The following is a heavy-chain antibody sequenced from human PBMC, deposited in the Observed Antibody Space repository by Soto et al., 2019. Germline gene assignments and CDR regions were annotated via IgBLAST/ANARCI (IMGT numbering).Heavy chain of an antibody. J-gene: IGHJ3*02. D-gene: IGHD6-13*01. Sequence: GGSLRLSCAASGFTFSSYAMSWVRQAPGTGLEWVSAISGSGGSTYYADSVKGRFTISRDNSKNTLYLQMNSRRAEDTAVYSCANRGDGSSWYWGAFDIWGQGTMVTVSS. CDR2: ISGSGGST. V-gene: IGHV3-23*01. CDR1: GFTFSSYA. CDR3: ANRGDGSSWYWGAFDI.